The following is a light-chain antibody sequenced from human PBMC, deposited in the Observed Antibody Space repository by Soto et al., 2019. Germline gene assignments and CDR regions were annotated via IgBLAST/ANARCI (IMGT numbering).Light chain of an antibody. CDR3: QSYDSSLSGWV. CDR1: SSNIGAGYD. V-gene: IGLV1-40*01. J-gene: IGLJ3*02. Sequence: QSVLTQPPSVSGAPGQRVTISCTGSSSNIGAGYDVHWYQQLPGTAPKLLIYGNSNRPSGVPDRFSGSKSGTSASLAITGPRAGDEADYYRQSYDSSLSGWVFGGGTKLTVL. CDR2: GNS.